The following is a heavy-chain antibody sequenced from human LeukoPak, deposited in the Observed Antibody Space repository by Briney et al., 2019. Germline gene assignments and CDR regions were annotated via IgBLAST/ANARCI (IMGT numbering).Heavy chain of an antibody. V-gene: IGHV4-39*07. J-gene: IGHJ2*01. CDR2: IYYSGST. CDR3: ATGEGYGDNGPYWYFDL. D-gene: IGHD4-17*01. CDR1: GGSISSSSYY. Sequence: PSETLSLTCTVSGGSISSSSYYWGWIRQPPGKRLEWIGSIYYSGSTYYNPSLKSRVTISVDTSKNQFSLKLSSVTAADTAVYYCATGEGYGDNGPYWYFDLWGRGTLVTVSS.